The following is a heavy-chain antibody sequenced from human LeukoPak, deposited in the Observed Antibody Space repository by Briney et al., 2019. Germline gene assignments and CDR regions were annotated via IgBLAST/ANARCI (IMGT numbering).Heavy chain of an antibody. D-gene: IGHD3-10*01. CDR2: IWYDGSNK. Sequence: GRSLRLSCAASGFTFSSYGMHWVRQAPGKGLEWVAVIWYDGSNKYYADSVKGRFTISRDNSKNTLYLQMNSLRAEDTAVYYCARDLSESYYTLYYYYYGMDAWGQGTTVTVSS. CDR1: GFTFSSYG. V-gene: IGHV3-33*01. J-gene: IGHJ6*02. CDR3: ARDLSESYYTLYYYYYGMDA.